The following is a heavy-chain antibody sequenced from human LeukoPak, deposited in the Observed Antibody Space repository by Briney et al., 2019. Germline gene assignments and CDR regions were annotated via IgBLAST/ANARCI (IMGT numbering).Heavy chain of an antibody. CDR1: GFSFRSYS. CDR2: ISGSGNAI. J-gene: IGHJ4*02. V-gene: IGHV3-48*01. Sequence: PGGSLRLSCAASGFSFRSYSMNWVRQAPGKGLEWVSYISGSGNAIHYTDSVKGRFTISRDNAKNALYLQMNSLRAEDTAVYFCARDYLYAFDYWGQGTLVTVSS. D-gene: IGHD2-2*01. CDR3: ARDYLYAFDY.